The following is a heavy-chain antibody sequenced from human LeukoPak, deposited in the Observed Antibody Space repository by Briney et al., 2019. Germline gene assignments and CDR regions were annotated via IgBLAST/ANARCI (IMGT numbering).Heavy chain of an antibody. CDR2: INPSGGST. J-gene: IGHJ4*02. V-gene: IGHV1-46*01. CDR1: GYTFTTYY. CDR3: AREPRGDSVYVFDY. D-gene: IGHD5/OR15-5a*01. Sequence: GASAKLFCKASGYTFTTYYMHSGRQSTGQGLNWRGFINPSGGSTRSSQNFQGRVTMTRETCTSTIYMELSSLRSEDTAVYYCAREPRGDSVYVFDYWSQGTLVTVSS.